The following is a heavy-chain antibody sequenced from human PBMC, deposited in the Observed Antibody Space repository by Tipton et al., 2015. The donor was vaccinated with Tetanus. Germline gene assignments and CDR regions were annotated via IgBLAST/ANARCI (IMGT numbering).Heavy chain of an antibody. J-gene: IGHJ4*02. CDR3: ARGGNEYGDPPDY. CDR2: LTYSGRT. D-gene: IGHD4-17*01. V-gene: IGHV4-39*07. CDR1: GGSMSSGGHY. Sequence: TLSLTCIVSGGSMSSGGHYGAWVRQSPGQGLEWIGSLTYSGRTYYNPSLKSRVFISLDTSANQFSLKLNSVTAADTAVYYCARGGNEYGDPPDYWGRGTLVTVSS.